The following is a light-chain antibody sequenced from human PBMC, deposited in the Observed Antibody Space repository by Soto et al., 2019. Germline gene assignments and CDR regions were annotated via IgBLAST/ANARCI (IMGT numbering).Light chain of an antibody. CDR3: SSFSSSSTPYV. V-gene: IGLV2-14*01. CDR2: EVN. J-gene: IGLJ1*01. Sequence: QSALTQPCSVSGSPGQSITISCTGTSTDVGGYKYVSWYQQHPGTAPKLMIFEVNGRPSGVSDRFSGSKSGNTASLTISGLQPEDEADYYCSSFSSSSTPYVFGTGTKVTVL. CDR1: STDVGGYKY.